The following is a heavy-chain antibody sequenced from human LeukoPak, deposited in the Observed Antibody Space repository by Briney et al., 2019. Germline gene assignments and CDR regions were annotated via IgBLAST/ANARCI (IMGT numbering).Heavy chain of an antibody. D-gene: IGHD5-12*01. CDR3: ARDKGSGYDYYYFDY. Sequence: SETLSLTCAVYGGSFSGYYWSWIRQPPGKGLEWIGEINHSGSTNYNPSLKSRVTISVDTSKNQFSLKLSSVTAADTAVYYCARDKGSGYDYYYFDYWGQGTLDTVSS. CDR2: INHSGST. J-gene: IGHJ4*02. V-gene: IGHV4-34*01. CDR1: GGSFSGYY.